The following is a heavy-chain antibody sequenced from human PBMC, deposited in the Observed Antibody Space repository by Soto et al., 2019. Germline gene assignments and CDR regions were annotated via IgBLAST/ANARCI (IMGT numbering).Heavy chain of an antibody. CDR2: IYHSGST. Sequence: SETLSLTCAVSGGSISSGGYSWSWIRQPPGKGLEWIGYIYHSGSTYYNPSLKGRVTISVDRSKNQFSLKLSSVTAADTAVYYCARQDYDFWSGRGWFDPWGQGTLVTVSS. J-gene: IGHJ5*02. CDR1: GGSISSGGYS. D-gene: IGHD3-3*01. V-gene: IGHV4-30-2*01. CDR3: ARQDYDFWSGRGWFDP.